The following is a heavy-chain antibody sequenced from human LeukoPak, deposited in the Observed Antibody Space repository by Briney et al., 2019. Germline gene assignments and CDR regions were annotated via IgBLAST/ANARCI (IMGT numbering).Heavy chain of an antibody. J-gene: IGHJ4*02. Sequence: PSETLSLTCTVSGGSISSSNYYWSWIRQPPGKGLEWIGYIYYSGSTNYNPSLKSRVPISVDTSKNQFSLKLSSVTAAETAVYYCARVTYXSDRHFDYWGQGTLVTVSS. CDR1: GGSISSSNYY. CDR3: ARVTYXSDRHFDY. V-gene: IGHV4-61*01. CDR2: IYYSGST. D-gene: IGHD3-22*01.